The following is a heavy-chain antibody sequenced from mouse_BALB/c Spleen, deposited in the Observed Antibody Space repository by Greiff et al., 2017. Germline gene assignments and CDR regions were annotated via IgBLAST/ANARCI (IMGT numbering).Heavy chain of an antibody. CDR3: AKPSYGNPWFAY. CDR1: GFSLTNSG. J-gene: IGHJ3*01. CDR2: IWGDGST. Sequence: QVQLKESGPGLVAPSQSLSITCTVSGFSLTNSGVHWVRQSPGKGLEWLGVIWGDGSTNYNSAFKSRLSISKDNSKSQVFLKMNSLQTDDTARYYCAKPSYGNPWFAYWGQGTLVTVSA. V-gene: IGHV2-6-6*01. D-gene: IGHD2-1*01.